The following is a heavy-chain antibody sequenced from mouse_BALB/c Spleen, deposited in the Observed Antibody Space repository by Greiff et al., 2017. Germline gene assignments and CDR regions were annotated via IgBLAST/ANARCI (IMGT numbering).Heavy chain of an antibody. CDR3: ARLLLRYPYYFDY. V-gene: IGHV5-6*01. Sequence: EVKLQESGGDLVKPGGSLKLSCAASGFTFSSYGMSWVRQTPDKRLEWVATISSGGSYTYYPDSVKGRFTISRDNAKNTLYLQMSSLKSEDTAMYYCARLLLRYPYYFDYWGQGTTLTVSS. CDR2: ISSGGSYT. D-gene: IGHD1-1*01. J-gene: IGHJ2*01. CDR1: GFTFSSYG.